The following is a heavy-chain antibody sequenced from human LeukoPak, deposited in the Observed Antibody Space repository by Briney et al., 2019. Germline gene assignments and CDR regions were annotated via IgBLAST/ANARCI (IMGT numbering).Heavy chain of an antibody. D-gene: IGHD4-17*01. Sequence: TSETLSLTCTVSGGSISSSSYYWGWIRQPPGKGLEWIGSIYYSGSTYYNPCLKSRITISVDTSENQFSLKLSSVTAADTAVYYCARRLTVTTYPFDYWGQVTLVTVSS. V-gene: IGHV4-39*01. CDR3: ARRLTVTTYPFDY. CDR1: GGSISSSSYY. J-gene: IGHJ4*02. CDR2: IYYSGST.